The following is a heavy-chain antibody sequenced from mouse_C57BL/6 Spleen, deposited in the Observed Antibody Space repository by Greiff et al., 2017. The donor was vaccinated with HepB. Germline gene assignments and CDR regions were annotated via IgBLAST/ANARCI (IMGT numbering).Heavy chain of an antibody. CDR3: ARGLRWLPLYWYFDV. J-gene: IGHJ1*03. CDR1: GYTFTSYW. V-gene: IGHV1-61*01. CDR2: IYPSDSET. D-gene: IGHD2-3*01. Sequence: QVQLQQPGAELVRPGSSVKLSCKASGYTFTSYWMDWVKQRPGQGLEWIGNIYPSDSETHYNQKFKDKATLTVDKSSSTAYMQLSSLTSEDSAVYYCARGLRWLPLYWYFDVWGTGTTVTVSS.